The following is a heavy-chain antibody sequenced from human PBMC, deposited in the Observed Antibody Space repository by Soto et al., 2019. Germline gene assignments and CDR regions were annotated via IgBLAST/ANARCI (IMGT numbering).Heavy chain of an antibody. Sequence: ASVKVSCKASGYTFSRYAIHWVRQAPGQRLEWMGWINAGNGNTKYSQKFEGRVTLTTDTSANTVYMELSSLRFEDTALYYCARDQQFRNWFDSWGQGTLVTVLL. D-gene: IGHD6-13*01. CDR3: ARDQQFRNWFDS. CDR2: INAGNGNT. V-gene: IGHV1-3*01. J-gene: IGHJ5*01. CDR1: GYTFSRYA.